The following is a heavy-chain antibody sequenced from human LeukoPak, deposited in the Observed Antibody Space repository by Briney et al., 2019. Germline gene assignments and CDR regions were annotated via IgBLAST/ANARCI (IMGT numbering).Heavy chain of an antibody. V-gene: IGHV3-7*01. J-gene: IGHJ4*02. CDR1: GFTFNNAW. Sequence: GGSLRLSCAASGFTFNNAWMSWVRQAPGKGLEWVANLNRDGSDKYYVDSVKGRFTVSRDNAKNSLYLQMNSLRAEDTAVYYCARDFSLTRLERPFDYWGQGTLVTVSS. D-gene: IGHD1-1*01. CDR2: LNRDGSDK. CDR3: ARDFSLTRLERPFDY.